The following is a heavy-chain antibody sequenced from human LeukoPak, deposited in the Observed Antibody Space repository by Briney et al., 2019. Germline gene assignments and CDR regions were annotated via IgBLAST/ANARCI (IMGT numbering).Heavy chain of an antibody. Sequence: GGSLRLSCAASGFTLSSYAMSWVRQAPGKGLEWVSAISGSGGSTYYADSVKGRFTTSRDNSKNTLYLQMNSLRAEDTAVYYCAKGLDGYNSLCDYWGQGTLVTVSS. V-gene: IGHV3-23*01. CDR3: AKGLDGYNSLCDY. CDR2: ISGSGGST. J-gene: IGHJ4*02. D-gene: IGHD5-24*01. CDR1: GFTLSSYA.